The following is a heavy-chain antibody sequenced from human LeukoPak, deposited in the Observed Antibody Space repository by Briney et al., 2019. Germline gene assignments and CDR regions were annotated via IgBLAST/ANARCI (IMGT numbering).Heavy chain of an antibody. CDR3: ARGGAARPDY. Sequence: GGSLRLSCVASGLTLSNYGINWVRQAPGKGREWVSYISSTSSAKNYADSVKGRFTISRDNAKNSLYLQMNSLRVEDTAVYYCARGGAARPDYWGQGTLVTVSS. CDR2: ISSTSSAK. V-gene: IGHV3-48*01. CDR1: GLTLSNYG. J-gene: IGHJ4*02. D-gene: IGHD6-6*01.